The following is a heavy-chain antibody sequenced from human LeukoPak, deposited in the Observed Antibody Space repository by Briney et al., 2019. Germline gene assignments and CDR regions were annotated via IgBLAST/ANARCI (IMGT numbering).Heavy chain of an antibody. CDR1: GGSVSSHY. V-gene: IGHV4-59*02. Sequence: SETLSLTCAVSGGSVSSHYWTWIRQPPGGGLEWLGYMSKSGSTKYNPSLKSRVTMSIDTSENQFSLKLTSVTAMDTAVYYCARFEHQLVAGAIAYSDYYYLDVWGKGTTVTVSS. CDR2: MSKSGST. CDR3: ARFEHQLVAGAIAYSDYYYLDV. D-gene: IGHD6-13*01. J-gene: IGHJ6*03.